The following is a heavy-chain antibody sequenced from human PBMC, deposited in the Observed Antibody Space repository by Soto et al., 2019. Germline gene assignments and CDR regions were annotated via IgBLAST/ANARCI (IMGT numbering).Heavy chain of an antibody. J-gene: IGHJ4*02. CDR1: GGTFSGYA. CDR3: ARAPYYYDSSGYYQYYFDY. V-gene: IGHV1-69*13. D-gene: IGHD3-22*01. Sequence: SVQVSCKASGGTFSGYAISWVRQAPGQGLEWMGGIIPIFGTANYAQKFQGRVTITADESTSTAYMELSSLRSEDTAVYYCARAPYYYDSSGYYQYYFDYWGQGTLVTVSS. CDR2: IIPIFGTA.